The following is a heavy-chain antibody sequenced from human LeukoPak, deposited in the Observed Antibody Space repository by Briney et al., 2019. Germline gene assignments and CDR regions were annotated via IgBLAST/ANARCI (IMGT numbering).Heavy chain of an antibody. D-gene: IGHD3-3*01. J-gene: IGHJ5*02. CDR3: ARTTGEYYDFWSGYYEENWFDP. CDR1: GGSFSGYY. Sequence: SETLSLTCAVYGGSFSGYYWSWIRQPPGKGLEWIGEINHSGSTNYNPSLKGRVTISVDTSKNQFSLKLSSVTAADTAVYYCARTTGEYYDFWSGYYEENWFDPWGQGTLVTVSS. V-gene: IGHV4-34*01. CDR2: INHSGST.